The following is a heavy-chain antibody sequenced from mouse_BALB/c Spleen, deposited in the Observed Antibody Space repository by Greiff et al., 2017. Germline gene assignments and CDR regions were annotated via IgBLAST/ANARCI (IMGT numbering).Heavy chain of an antibody. D-gene: IGHD2-14*01. V-gene: IGHV5-17*02. CDR2: ISSGSGTT. J-gene: IGHJ1*01. Sequence: EVQRVESGGGLVQPGGSLKLSCAASGFTFSSFGMHWVRQAPEKGLEWVAYISSGSGTTYYADTVKGRFTISRDNPKNTLFLQMTSLRSEDTAMYDCARDYYRYDGYFDVWGAGTTVTVSS. CDR1: GFTFSSFG. CDR3: ARDYYRYDGYFDV.